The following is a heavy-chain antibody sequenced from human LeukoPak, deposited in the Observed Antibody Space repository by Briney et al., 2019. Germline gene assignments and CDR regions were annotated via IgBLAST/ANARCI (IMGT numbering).Heavy chain of an antibody. CDR1: GFMFNSYA. J-gene: IGHJ4*02. Sequence: PGGSLRLSCAASGFMFNSYAMSWVRQAPGKGVEWVSGISGYGENTYYAGSVKGRFTISRDNSKKTLYLQMNSLRAVDTAVYYCAKEEYSSGSYYFDYWGQGTLVTVSS. D-gene: IGHD6-19*01. V-gene: IGHV3-23*01. CDR3: AKEEYSSGSYYFDY. CDR2: ISGYGENT.